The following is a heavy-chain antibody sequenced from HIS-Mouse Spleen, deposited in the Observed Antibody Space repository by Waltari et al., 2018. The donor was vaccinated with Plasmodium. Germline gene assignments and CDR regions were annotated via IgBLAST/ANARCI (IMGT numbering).Heavy chain of an antibody. CDR3: ARGRSTYSSSWSADFDY. J-gene: IGHJ4*02. CDR2: NNPNSGNT. V-gene: IGHV1-8*01. CDR1: GYTFTSYD. D-gene: IGHD6-13*01. Sequence: QVQLVQSGAEVKKPGASVKVSCKASGYTFTSYDINWVRQATGQGAEWMGWNNPNSGNTGYAQKFQGSVTRTRNTSISTAYMELSSLRSEDTAVYYCARGRSTYSSSWSADFDYWGQGTLVTVSS.